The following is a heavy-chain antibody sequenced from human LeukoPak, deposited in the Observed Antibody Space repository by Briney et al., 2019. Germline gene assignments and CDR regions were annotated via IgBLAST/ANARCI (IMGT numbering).Heavy chain of an antibody. CDR1: GGSISSSSHY. J-gene: IGHJ4*02. CDR2: MSYSGST. D-gene: IGHD2-8*02. V-gene: IGHV4-39*01. CDR3: ARLPVFGTGYFDY. Sequence: SETLSLTCTVSGGSISSSSHYWGWIRQPPGRGLEWIASMSYSGSTFYNPSLKSRVTTSVDTSKNQFSLKLTSMTAADTAVYYCARLPVFGTGYFDYWGQGTLVTVSS.